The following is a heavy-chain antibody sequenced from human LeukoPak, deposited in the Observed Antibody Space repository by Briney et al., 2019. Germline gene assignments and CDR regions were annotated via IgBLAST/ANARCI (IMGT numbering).Heavy chain of an antibody. V-gene: IGHV3-33*01. Sequence: GGSLRLSCAASGFIFSDYGIHWVRQAPGKGLEWVAVLSPHANYEYFADSVQGRFTISRDDSKNTVYLQMNSLRDEETAVYYCARDWIDRSLDYWGLGTLVTVSS. CDR3: ARDWIDRSLDY. CDR1: GFIFSDYG. J-gene: IGHJ4*02. D-gene: IGHD2-2*03. CDR2: LSPHANYE.